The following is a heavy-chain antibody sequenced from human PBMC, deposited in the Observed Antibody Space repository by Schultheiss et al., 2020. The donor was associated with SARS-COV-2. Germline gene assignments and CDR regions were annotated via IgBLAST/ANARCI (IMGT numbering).Heavy chain of an antibody. J-gene: IGHJ4*02. CDR1: GDSISSSGYY. Sequence: SETLSLTCTVSGDSISSSGYYWGWIRQPPGKGLEWIGSIYYSGSTYYNPSLKSRVTISVDTSKNQFSLKLSSVTAADTAVYYCARHYDFWSGYSFDYWGQGTLVTVSS. V-gene: IGHV4-39*01. D-gene: IGHD3-3*01. CDR2: IYYSGST. CDR3: ARHYDFWSGYSFDY.